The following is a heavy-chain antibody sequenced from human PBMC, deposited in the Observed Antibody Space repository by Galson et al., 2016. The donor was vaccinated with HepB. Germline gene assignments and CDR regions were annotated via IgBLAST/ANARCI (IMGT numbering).Heavy chain of an antibody. CDR3: AREKSLDYGMDV. J-gene: IGHJ6*02. CDR2: IWYDGVNT. CDR1: GFTFSRYG. V-gene: IGHV3-33*01. Sequence: SLRLSCAASGFTFSRYGMHWVRQAPGKGLDWVAVIWYDGVNTDYSDSVKGRFTVSRDNSENTLFLQMNSLRAEDTAVYYCAREKSLDYGMDVWGQGTTVTVSS.